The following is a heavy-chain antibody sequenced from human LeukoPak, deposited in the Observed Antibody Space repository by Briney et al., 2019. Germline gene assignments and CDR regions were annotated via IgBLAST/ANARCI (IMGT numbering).Heavy chain of an antibody. J-gene: IGHJ3*02. V-gene: IGHV3-30*02. CDR3: AREASGYSYGLDAFDI. Sequence: GGSLRLSCAASGFTFSSYGMHWVRQAPGKGLEWVAFIRNDGRNKYYADSVKGRFTISRDNAKNSLYLQMNSLRAEDTAVYYCAREASGYSYGLDAFDIWGQGTMVTVSS. CDR2: IRNDGRNK. CDR1: GFTFSSYG. D-gene: IGHD5-18*01.